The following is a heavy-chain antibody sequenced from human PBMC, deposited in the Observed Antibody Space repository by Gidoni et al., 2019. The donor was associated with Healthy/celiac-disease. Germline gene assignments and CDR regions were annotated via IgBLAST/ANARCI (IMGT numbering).Heavy chain of an antibody. CDR2: IYYSGST. CDR3: ARGGCSGGSCYSEFGYYYYGMDV. D-gene: IGHD2-15*01. CDR1: GGSISSYY. V-gene: IGHV4-59*01. Sequence: QVQLQESGPGLVKPSETLSLTCTVSGGSISSYYWSWFRQPPGKGLEWIGYIYYSGSTNYNPSLKSRVTISVDTSKNQFSLKLSSVTAADTAVYYCARGGCSGGSCYSEFGYYYYGMDVWGQGTTVTVSS. J-gene: IGHJ6*02.